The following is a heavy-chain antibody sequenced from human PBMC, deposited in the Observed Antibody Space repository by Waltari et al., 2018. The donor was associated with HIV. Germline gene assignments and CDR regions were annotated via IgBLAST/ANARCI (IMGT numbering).Heavy chain of an antibody. J-gene: IGHJ4*02. Sequence: QVQLVQSGTEVKKPGASVKVSCKVSGYTLTELSVHWVRQSPGKGLEWLGSFDPENDRPLYSHNLQGRVTMTEDTSTDTSYMELSSLRSDDTAMYYCTTRHTTYYYDSRGFDYWGQGTLVTVSS. CDR1: GYTLTELS. D-gene: IGHD3-22*01. CDR2: FDPENDRP. CDR3: TTRHTTYYYDSRGFDY. V-gene: IGHV1-24*01.